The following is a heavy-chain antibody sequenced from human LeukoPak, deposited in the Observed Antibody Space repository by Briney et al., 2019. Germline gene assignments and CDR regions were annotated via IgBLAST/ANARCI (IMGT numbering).Heavy chain of an antibody. CDR2: INSDGSST. Sequence: GGSLRLSCAASGFTFSRYWMHWVRKAPGKGLVWVSRINSDGSSTSYADSVKGRFTISRDNAKNTLYLQMNSLRAEDTAVYYCAGATYYYDSSGYYNIWGQGRMVTVSS. CDR1: GFTFSRYW. J-gene: IGHJ3*02. V-gene: IGHV3-74*01. CDR3: AGATYYYDSSGYYNI. D-gene: IGHD3-22*01.